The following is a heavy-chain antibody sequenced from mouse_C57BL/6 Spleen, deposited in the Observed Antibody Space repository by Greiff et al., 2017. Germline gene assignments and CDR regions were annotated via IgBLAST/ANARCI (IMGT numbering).Heavy chain of an antibody. Sequence: VQLQQPGTELVKPGASVKLSCKASGYTFTRYWMHWVKQRPGQGLEWIGNINPSNGGTNYNEKFKSKATLTVEKSYSTAFMQLSSLTSEDSAVYYCASGGIYYGYAYAMDYWGQGTSVTVSS. J-gene: IGHJ4*01. V-gene: IGHV1-53*01. CDR3: ASGGIYYGYAYAMDY. D-gene: IGHD2-2*01. CDR1: GYTFTRYW. CDR2: INPSNGGT.